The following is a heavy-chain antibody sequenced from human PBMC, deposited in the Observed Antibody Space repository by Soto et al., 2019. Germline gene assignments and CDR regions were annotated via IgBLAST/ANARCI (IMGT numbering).Heavy chain of an antibody. Sequence: QVQLVESGGAVVQPGKSLRLSCAASGFSFNSYGMYWVRQAPGKGLEWVAAISYDGSNQYHADSVKGLFTISRDNSKSTLYLQMNSLRVEDTAVYYCAKDIVKYTYGACDYWGQGALVTVSS. CDR3: AKDIVKYTYGACDY. CDR1: GFSFNSYG. CDR2: ISYDGSNQ. V-gene: IGHV3-30*18. J-gene: IGHJ4*02. D-gene: IGHD5-18*01.